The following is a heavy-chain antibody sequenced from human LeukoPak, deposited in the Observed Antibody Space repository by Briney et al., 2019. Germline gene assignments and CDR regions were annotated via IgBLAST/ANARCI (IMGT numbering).Heavy chain of an antibody. Sequence: SETLSLTCAVYGGSFSGYYWSWIRQPPGKGLEWIGEINHSGSTNYNPSLKSRVTISVDTSKNQLSLKLSSVTAADTAVYYCARDDTRQDYWGQGTLVTVSS. CDR2: INHSGST. V-gene: IGHV4-34*01. CDR3: ARDDTRQDY. J-gene: IGHJ4*02. CDR1: GGSFSGYY.